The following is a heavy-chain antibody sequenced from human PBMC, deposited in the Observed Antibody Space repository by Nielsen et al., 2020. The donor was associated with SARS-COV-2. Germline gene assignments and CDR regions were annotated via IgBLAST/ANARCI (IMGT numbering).Heavy chain of an antibody. CDR2: IYAGDSDT. Sequence: GESLKISCKGSGYSFTSYWIGWVRQMPGKGLEYIGVIYAGDSDTKYSPSFQGQVTMSADKSINTAYLQWNSLKASDTAMYFCARSAVGFTNYFYYRLDVWGQGTTVTVSS. J-gene: IGHJ6*02. D-gene: IGHD1-26*01. CDR3: ARSAVGFTNYFYYRLDV. CDR1: GYSFTSYW. V-gene: IGHV5-51*01.